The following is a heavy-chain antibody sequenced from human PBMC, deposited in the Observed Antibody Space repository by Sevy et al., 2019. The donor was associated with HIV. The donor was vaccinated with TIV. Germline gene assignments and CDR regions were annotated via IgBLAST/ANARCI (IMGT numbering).Heavy chain of an antibody. V-gene: IGHV3-15*04. CDR3: TTEYPSGPLDY. Sequence: EGSLRLSCTASGFTFSNAWMTWVRQAPGKGLEWVGRIESKTDGGTTDYPAPVKGRFTISRDDSKNTQYLQMNSLKTEDTAVYFCTTEYPSGPLDYWGQGTLVTVSS. CDR1: GFTFSNAW. CDR2: IESKTDGGTT. J-gene: IGHJ4*02.